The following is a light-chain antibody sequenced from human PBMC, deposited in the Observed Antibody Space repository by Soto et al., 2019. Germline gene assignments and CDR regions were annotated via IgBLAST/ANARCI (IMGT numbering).Light chain of an antibody. Sequence: QSALTQPASVSGSPGQSITISCTGTNSDVESYDLVSWFRQPPAAAPNLIYYEGTQRSSGVSNRFSCSKSGNPASLTISRPQAEAEDNYSSCSYAGTATVFGSGTKLTVL. CDR3: CSYAGTATV. CDR1: NSDVESYDL. J-gene: IGLJ1*01. V-gene: IGLV2-23*03. CDR2: EGT.